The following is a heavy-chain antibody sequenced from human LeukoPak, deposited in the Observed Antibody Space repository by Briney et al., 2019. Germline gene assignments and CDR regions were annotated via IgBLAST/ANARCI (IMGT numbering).Heavy chain of an antibody. J-gene: IGHJ4*02. Sequence: HPGGSLRLSCAASGFTFSSYGMHWVRQAPGKGLEWVAVIWYDGSNKYYADSVKGRFTISRDNSKNTLYLQMNSLRDEDTAVYYCARVGYSGWNLEYWGQGTLVTVSS. D-gene: IGHD5-12*01. CDR2: IWYDGSNK. CDR3: ARVGYSGWNLEY. V-gene: IGHV3-33*01. CDR1: GFTFSSYG.